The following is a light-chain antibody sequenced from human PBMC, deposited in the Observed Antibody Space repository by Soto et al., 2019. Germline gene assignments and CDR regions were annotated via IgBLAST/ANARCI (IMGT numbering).Light chain of an antibody. J-gene: IGLJ1*01. CDR2: DVS. V-gene: IGLV2-14*03. CDR3: SSYSTSSTPDV. Sequence: QSALTQPASVSGSPGQSITISCTGSSSDVGGYNFVSWYQHHPGKAPKLVIYDVSDRPSGISNRFSGSKSGNTASLTISGLQAEDEADYYCSSYSTSSTPDVLGTGTKLTVL. CDR1: SSDVGGYNF.